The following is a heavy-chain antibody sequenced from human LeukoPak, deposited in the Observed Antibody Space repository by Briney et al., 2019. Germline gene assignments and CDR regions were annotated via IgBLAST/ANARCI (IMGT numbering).Heavy chain of an antibody. J-gene: IGHJ5*02. V-gene: IGHV1-18*01. CDR3: ARDKPTVTTPNWFDP. CDR2: ISAYNGNT. Sequence: ASVKVSCKASGYTFTSYGISWVRQAPGQGLEWMRWISAYNGNTNYAQKLQGRVTMTTDTSTSTAYMELRSLRSDDTAVYYCARDKPTVTTPNWFDPWGQGTLVTVSS. CDR1: GYTFTSYG. D-gene: IGHD4-17*01.